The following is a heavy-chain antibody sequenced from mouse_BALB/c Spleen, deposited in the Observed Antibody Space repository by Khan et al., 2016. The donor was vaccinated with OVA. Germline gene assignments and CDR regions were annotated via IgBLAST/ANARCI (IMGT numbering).Heavy chain of an antibody. Sequence: LKQSGPELMKPGASVKISCKASGYSFTSYYIHWMKQSHGKSLEWIGYIDPFNGGTNYNQKFKGKATLTVDKSSNTAYMHLSSLTSEDSAVYYCARNGITTWFAYWGQGTLVTVSA. J-gene: IGHJ3*01. D-gene: IGHD2-4*01. CDR1: GYSFTSYY. CDR2: IDPFNGGT. V-gene: IGHV1S135*01. CDR3: ARNGITTWFAY.